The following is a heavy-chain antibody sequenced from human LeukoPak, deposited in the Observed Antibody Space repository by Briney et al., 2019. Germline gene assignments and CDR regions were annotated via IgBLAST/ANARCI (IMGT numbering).Heavy chain of an antibody. J-gene: IGHJ6*03. CDR2: INHSRST. V-gene: IGHV4-34*01. Sequence: SETLSLTCAVYGGSFSGYYWSWIRQPPGKGLEWIGEINHSRSTKYNPSLESRLTISVDTSKSQFSLKLSPVTAADTAVYYCARRVGRWFGERAYYYNYMDVWDKGTTVTISS. CDR3: ARRVGRWFGERAYYYNYMDV. D-gene: IGHD3-10*01. CDR1: GGSFSGYY.